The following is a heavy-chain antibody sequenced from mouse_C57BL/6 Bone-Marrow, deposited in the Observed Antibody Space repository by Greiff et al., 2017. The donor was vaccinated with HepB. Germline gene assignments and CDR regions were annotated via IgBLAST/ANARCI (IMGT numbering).Heavy chain of an antibody. J-gene: IGHJ1*03. CDR2: ISSGSSTI. CDR3: ARGGVTRYFDV. V-gene: IGHV5-17*01. Sequence: EVHLVESGGGLVKPGGSLKLSCAASGFTFSDYGMHWVRQAPEKGLEWVAYISSGSSTIYYADTVKGRFTISRDNAKNTLFLQMTSLRSEDTAMYYCARGGVTRYFDVWGTGTTVTVSS. CDR1: GFTFSDYG. D-gene: IGHD2-2*01.